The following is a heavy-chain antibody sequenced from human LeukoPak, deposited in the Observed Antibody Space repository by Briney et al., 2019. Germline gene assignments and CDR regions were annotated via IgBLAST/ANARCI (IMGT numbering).Heavy chain of an antibody. J-gene: IGHJ4*02. CDR1: GFTFSSYS. Sequence: PGGSLRLSCAASGFTFSSYSMNWVRQAPGKGLEWVSSISSSSSYIYYADSVKGRFTISKDNAKNTVYLQMNNLRAEDTAVYYCVSFYETYWGRGTLVTVSS. V-gene: IGHV3-21*01. CDR3: VSFYETY. CDR2: ISSSSSYI. D-gene: IGHD2-2*01.